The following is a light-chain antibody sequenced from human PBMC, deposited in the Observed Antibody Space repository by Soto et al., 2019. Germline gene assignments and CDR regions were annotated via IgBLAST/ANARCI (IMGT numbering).Light chain of an antibody. CDR1: SSDVGAYNY. CDR2: DVS. Sequence: QSVLTQPASVSGSPGQSITISCTGTSSDVGAYNYVSWYQQQPGKVHKLMIYDVSNRPSGVSNRFSGSKSGNTASLTISGLQAEDEADYYCSSYTSSSTPYVFGTGTKVTVL. J-gene: IGLJ1*01. CDR3: SSYTSSSTPYV. V-gene: IGLV2-14*01.